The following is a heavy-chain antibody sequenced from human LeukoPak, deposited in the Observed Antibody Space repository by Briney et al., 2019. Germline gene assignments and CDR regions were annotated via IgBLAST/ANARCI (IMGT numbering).Heavy chain of an antibody. CDR2: IIPILGIA. CDR3: ARGGGGAVVPAL. D-gene: IGHD2-2*01. Sequence: GASVKVSCKASGGTFSSYAISWVRQAPGQGLEWMGRIIPILGIANYAQKFQGRVTITADKSTSTAYMELSSLRSEDTAVYYCARGGGGAVVPALWGQGTLITVSS. CDR1: GGTFSSYA. J-gene: IGHJ4*02. V-gene: IGHV1-69*04.